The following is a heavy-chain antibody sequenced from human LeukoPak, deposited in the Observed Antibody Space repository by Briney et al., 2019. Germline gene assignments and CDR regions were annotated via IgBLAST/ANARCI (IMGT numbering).Heavy chain of an antibody. CDR1: GFTFSSYS. J-gene: IGHJ6*03. V-gene: IGHV3-21*01. CDR3: ARDRFQEYYYYMDV. CDR2: ISSSSSYI. Sequence: GGSLRLTCAASGFTFSSYSMNWVRQAPGKGLEWVSSISSSSSYIYYADSVKGRFTISRDNAKNSLYLQMNSLRAEDTAVYYCARDRFQEYYYYMDVWGKGTTVTVSS.